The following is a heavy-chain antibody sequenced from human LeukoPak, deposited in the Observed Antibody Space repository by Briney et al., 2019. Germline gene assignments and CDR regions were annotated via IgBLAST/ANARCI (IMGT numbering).Heavy chain of an antibody. D-gene: IGHD3-22*01. J-gene: IGHJ3*02. CDR3: ARDGGGTYYYDSSGYYHKPGAFDI. Sequence: SETLSLTCTVSGGSISSYYWSWIRQPPGKGLEWIGYIYYSGSTNYNPSLKSRVTISVDTSKNQFSLKLSSVTAADTAVYYCARDGGGTYYYDSSGYYHKPGAFDIWGQGTMVTVSS. CDR1: GGSISSYY. CDR2: IYYSGST. V-gene: IGHV4-59*01.